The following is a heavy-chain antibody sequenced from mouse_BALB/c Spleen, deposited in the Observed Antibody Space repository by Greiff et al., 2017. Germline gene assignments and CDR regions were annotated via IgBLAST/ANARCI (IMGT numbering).Heavy chain of an antibody. D-gene: IGHD3-1*01. CDR2: ISYSGST. Sequence: EVQLQQSGPGLVKPSQSLSLTCTVTGYSITSDYAWNWIRQFPGNKLEWMGYISYSGSTSYNPSLKSRISITRDTSKNQFFLQLNSVTTEDTATYYCARRGYRAYWGQGTLVTVSA. V-gene: IGHV3-2*02. J-gene: IGHJ3*01. CDR1: GYSITSDYA. CDR3: ARRGYRAY.